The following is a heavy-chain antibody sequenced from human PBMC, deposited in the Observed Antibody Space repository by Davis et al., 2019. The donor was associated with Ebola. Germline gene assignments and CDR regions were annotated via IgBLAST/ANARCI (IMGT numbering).Heavy chain of an antibody. CDR2: ISGSGDNT. Sequence: GESLKISCAASGFTFSSYAMSWVRQAPGKRLEWVSTISGSGDNTYYADSVKGRFTISRDNSKNTLYLQMNSLRDEDTAVYYCAKDFWRLGYFDLWGRGTLVTVSS. CDR1: GFTFSSYA. J-gene: IGHJ2*01. V-gene: IGHV3-23*01. D-gene: IGHD3-3*01. CDR3: AKDFWRLGYFDL.